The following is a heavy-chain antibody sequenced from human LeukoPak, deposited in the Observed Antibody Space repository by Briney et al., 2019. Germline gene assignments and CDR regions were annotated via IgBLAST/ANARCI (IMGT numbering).Heavy chain of an antibody. CDR1: GFTVSSNY. D-gene: IGHD6-19*01. CDR2: IYSGGST. CDR3: ARDRVGYSSGWTHPAGDDAFDI. J-gene: IGHJ3*02. V-gene: IGHV3-66*01. Sequence: GGSLRLSCAASGFTVSSNYMSWVRQAPGKGLEWVSVIYSGGSTYYADSVKGRFTISRDNSKNTLYLQMNSLRAEDTAVYYCARDRVGYSSGWTHPAGDDAFDIWGQGTMVTVSS.